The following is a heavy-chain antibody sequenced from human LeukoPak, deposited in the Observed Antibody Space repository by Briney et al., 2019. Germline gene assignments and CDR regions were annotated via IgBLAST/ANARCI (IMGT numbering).Heavy chain of an antibody. CDR2: IYYSGST. CDR3: ARSPHYAQQHNWFDP. Sequence: SETLSLTCTVSGGSISSSSYYWGWIRQPPGKGLEWIGSIYYSGSTYYNPSLKSRVTISVDTSKNQFSLKLSSVTAADTAVYYCARSPHYAQQHNWFDPWGQGTTVTVSS. V-gene: IGHV4-39*01. J-gene: IGHJ5*01. D-gene: IGHD6-13*01. CDR1: GGSISSSSYY.